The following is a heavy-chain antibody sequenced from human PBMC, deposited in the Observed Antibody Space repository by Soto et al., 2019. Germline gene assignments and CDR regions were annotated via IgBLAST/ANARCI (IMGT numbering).Heavy chain of an antibody. D-gene: IGHD2-15*01. CDR1: GFTFSSYA. CDR3: AGDRSGVVVVAATHDAFDI. CDR2: ISSNGGST. V-gene: IGHV3-64*01. Sequence: GGSLRLSCAASGFTFSSYAMHWVRQAPGKGLEYVSAISSNGGSTYYANSVKGRFTISRDNSKNTLYLQMGSLRAEDLAVYYCAGDRSGVVVVAATHDAFDIWGKGTMVTVSS. J-gene: IGHJ3*02.